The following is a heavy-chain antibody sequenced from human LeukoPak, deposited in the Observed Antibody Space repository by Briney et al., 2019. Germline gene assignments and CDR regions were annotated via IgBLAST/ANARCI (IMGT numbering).Heavy chain of an antibody. D-gene: IGHD3-10*01. CDR3: ARLRDYGSGTFYNDY. V-gene: IGHV4-59*08. CDR1: GDSLSNYY. CDR2: IYYTGSP. J-gene: IGHJ4*02. Sequence: SETLSVTCSVSGDSLSNYYWTWMRQPQGKGLEWVGYIYYTGSPNYNPSLKSRVTISVDTSKNQFSLKLSSVTAADTAVYYCARLRDYGSGTFYNDYWGQGTLVTVSS.